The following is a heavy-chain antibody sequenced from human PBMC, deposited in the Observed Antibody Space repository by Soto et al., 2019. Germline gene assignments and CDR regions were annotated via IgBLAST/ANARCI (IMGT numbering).Heavy chain of an antibody. J-gene: IGHJ6*03. CDR1: GGSFSGYY. Sequence: SETLSLTCAVYGGSFSGYYWSWIRQPPGKGLEWIGEINHSGSTNYNPPLKSRVTISVDTSKNQYSLKLSSVTAADTAVYYCARAQYYDFWSGYYTQIYYYMDVWGKGTTVTVSS. V-gene: IGHV4-34*01. CDR3: ARAQYYDFWSGYYTQIYYYMDV. D-gene: IGHD3-3*01. CDR2: INHSGST.